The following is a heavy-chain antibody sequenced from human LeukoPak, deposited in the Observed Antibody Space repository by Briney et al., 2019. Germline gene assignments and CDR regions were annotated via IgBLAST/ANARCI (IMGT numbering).Heavy chain of an antibody. D-gene: IGHD1-26*01. CDR1: AFIFSNYA. V-gene: IGHV3-23*01. J-gene: IGHJ4*02. Sequence: GGSLRLSCAAAAFIFSNYAMSWVRQTPGKGLEWVATISGSGDSTYYADSVKGRFTISRDNSKNTLYLQMNSLRAEDTAVCYCAVGAQPDFWGQGTLVTVSS. CDR3: AVGAQPDF. CDR2: ISGSGDST.